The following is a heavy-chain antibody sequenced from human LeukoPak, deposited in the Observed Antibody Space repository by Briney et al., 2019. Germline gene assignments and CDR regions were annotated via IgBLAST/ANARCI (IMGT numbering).Heavy chain of an antibody. CDR2: ISGGSVTI. CDR3: ARSLSFDS. V-gene: IGHV3-48*02. CDR1: GFTFSTYS. Sequence: GGSLRLSCAASGFTFSTYSMNWVHQTPGKGLEWVSYISGGSVTIHYADSVKGRFTISKDNARNSLHLQLNSLRDEDTAVYYCARSLSFDSWGQGTLVTVSS. J-gene: IGHJ4*02.